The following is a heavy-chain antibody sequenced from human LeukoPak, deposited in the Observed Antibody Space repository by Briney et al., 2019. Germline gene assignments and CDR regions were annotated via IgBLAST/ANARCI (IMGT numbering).Heavy chain of an antibody. CDR3: AKVFNLRLGELSHYFFDY. V-gene: IGHV3-15*01. J-gene: IGHJ4*02. Sequence: GGSLRLSCAASGSTFSNAWMSWVRQAPGKGLEWIGRIKSKPDGETTDYAAPVKGRFTISRDDSKNTLYLQMNSLKTEDTAVYYCAKVFNLRLGELSHYFFDYWGQGILVTVSS. D-gene: IGHD3-16*02. CDR1: GSTFSNAW. CDR2: IKSKPDGETT.